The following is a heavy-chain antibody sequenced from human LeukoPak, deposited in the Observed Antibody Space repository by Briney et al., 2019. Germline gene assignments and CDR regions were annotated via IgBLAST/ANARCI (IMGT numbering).Heavy chain of an antibody. CDR3: AKGPSIPRPYYFDY. CDR1: GFTVSSNY. CDR2: IYSGGST. J-gene: IGHJ4*02. D-gene: IGHD6-6*01. V-gene: IGHV3-53*01. Sequence: GGSLRLSCAASGFTVSSNYMSWVRQAPGKGLEWVSVIYSGGSTYYADSVKGRFTISRDNSKNTLYLQMNSLRAEDTAVYYCAKGPSIPRPYYFDYWGQGTLVTVSS.